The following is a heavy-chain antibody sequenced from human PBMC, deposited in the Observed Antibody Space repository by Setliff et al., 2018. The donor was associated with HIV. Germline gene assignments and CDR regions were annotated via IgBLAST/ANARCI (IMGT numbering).Heavy chain of an antibody. J-gene: IGHJ4*02. D-gene: IGHD2-2*01. CDR2: VSYTGTT. CDR3: ARQSTTSRDFDS. CDR1: YATLSTADYY. Sequence: SETLSLTCTASYATLSTADYYWTWIRQPPGKGLDWIGFVSYTGTTRYSPSLRSRISISIDASKNKFSLQLSSVTAADTAVYYCARQSTTSRDFDSWGQGTLVTVSS. V-gene: IGHV4-30-4*01.